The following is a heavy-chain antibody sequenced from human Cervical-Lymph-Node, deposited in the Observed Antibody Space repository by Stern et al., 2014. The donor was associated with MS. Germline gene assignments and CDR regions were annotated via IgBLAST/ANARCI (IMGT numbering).Heavy chain of an antibody. J-gene: IGHJ4*02. V-gene: IGHV3-11*01. D-gene: IGHD2/OR15-2a*01. Sequence: VQLVQSGGGLVKPGGSLRLSCAASGFTFSDYYMQWIRQAPGKGLEWISYINGSGSARYYADSVKGRFTISRDNAKKSLFLELNSLRADDTAVYYCANSITWGQGTLVAVST. CDR3: ANSIT. CDR1: GFTFSDYY. CDR2: INGSGSAR.